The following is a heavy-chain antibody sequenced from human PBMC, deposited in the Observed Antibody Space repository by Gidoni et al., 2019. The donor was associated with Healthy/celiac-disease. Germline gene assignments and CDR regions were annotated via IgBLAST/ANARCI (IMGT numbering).Heavy chain of an antibody. CDR3: ASLIMRTFGGVIVPFDY. J-gene: IGHJ4*02. V-gene: IGHV3-30-3*01. CDR2: ISYEGSNK. Sequence: QSQLLVSGACVVQPGRSLRLSCAVSGFPFSSYSMPWVRQSPGKGLEWVAVISYEGSNKYYADSVKGRFTISRDKSKNTLYLQMNSLRAEDTAVYDCASLIMRTFGGVIVPFDYWGQGTLVTVSS. D-gene: IGHD3-16*02. CDR1: GFPFSSYS.